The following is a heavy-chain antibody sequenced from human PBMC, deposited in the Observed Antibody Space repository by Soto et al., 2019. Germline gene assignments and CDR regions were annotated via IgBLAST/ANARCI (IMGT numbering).Heavy chain of an antibody. D-gene: IGHD1-7*01. Sequence: QLQLQESGPGLVKPSETLSLTCTVSGGSISSSSYYWGWIRQPPGKGLEWIGSIYYSGSTYYNPSLKSRVTISVDTSKNQFSLKLSSVTAADTAVYYCARLSRTTSSTQPPDYWGQGTLVTVSS. V-gene: IGHV4-39*01. CDR1: GGSISSSSYY. CDR2: IYYSGST. J-gene: IGHJ4*02. CDR3: ARLSRTTSSTQPPDY.